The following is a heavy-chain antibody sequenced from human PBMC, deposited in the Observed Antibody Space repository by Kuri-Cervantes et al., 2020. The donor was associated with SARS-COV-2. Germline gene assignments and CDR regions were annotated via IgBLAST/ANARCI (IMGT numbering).Heavy chain of an antibody. CDR2: IWYDGSNK. CDR1: GFTFSSYG. Sequence: GGSLRLSCAASGFTFSSYGMHWVRQAPGKGLEWVAVIWYDGSNKYYADSVKGRFTISRDNAKNSLYLQMNSLRAEDTAVYYCARDGWGSSIDYWGQGTLVTVSS. D-gene: IGHD6-13*01. V-gene: IGHV3-33*01. CDR3: ARDGWGSSIDY. J-gene: IGHJ4*02.